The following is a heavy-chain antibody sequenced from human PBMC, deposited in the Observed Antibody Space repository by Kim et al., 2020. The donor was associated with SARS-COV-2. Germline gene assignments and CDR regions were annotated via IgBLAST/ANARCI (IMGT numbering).Heavy chain of an antibody. J-gene: IGHJ4*02. CDR3: ARDETDPQFLGY. D-gene: IGHD3-3*01. V-gene: IGHV1-69*04. Sequence: NYAQKFQGRVTITADKSTNTAYMELSSLRSEDTAIYYCARDETDPQFLGYWGQGTLVTVSS.